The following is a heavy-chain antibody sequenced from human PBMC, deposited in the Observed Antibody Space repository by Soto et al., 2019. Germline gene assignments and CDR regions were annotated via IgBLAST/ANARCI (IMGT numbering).Heavy chain of an antibody. CDR2: ISYTGNT. CDR1: GGSINNYY. V-gene: IGHV4-59*01. CDR3: ARGDSYDTSGYYDY. J-gene: IGHJ4*02. D-gene: IGHD3-22*01. Sequence: PSETLSLTCSVSGGSINNYYWSWIRQPPGKGLEWVGFISYTGNTDYNPSLKSRVTISVDTSKNQFSLNLSSVTAADTAVYYCARGDSYDTSGYYDYWGQGTLVTVSS.